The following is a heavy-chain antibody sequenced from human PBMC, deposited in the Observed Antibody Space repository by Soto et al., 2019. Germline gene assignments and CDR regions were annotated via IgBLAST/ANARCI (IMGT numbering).Heavy chain of an antibody. Sequence: GXTLGTTTQPLTXRCTFSGFSLTTGGAGVVWSRQPPGKALEWLALIYWNDYSRYSPSLNSRLTITKDTSKNQVVLRITNMEPVETATYYCAHRGYGDYPRDNWFDPWGQGILVTVSA. CDR3: AHRGYGDYPRDNWFDP. CDR1: GFSLTTGGAG. V-gene: IGHV2-5*01. CDR2: IYWNDYS. D-gene: IGHD4-17*01. J-gene: IGHJ5*02.